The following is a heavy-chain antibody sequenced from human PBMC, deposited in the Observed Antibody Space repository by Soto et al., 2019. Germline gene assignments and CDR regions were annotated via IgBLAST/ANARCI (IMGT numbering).Heavy chain of an antibody. Sequence: GGSLRLSCAASGFPFNNYYMTWVRQASGKGLEWVASIKEDGNEKYYVDSVKGRFTISRDNDKNSLSLQMNSLRAEDTAVYYCTRGAGGWNYYYAMDVWGQGTTVTVSS. CDR2: IKEDGNEK. V-gene: IGHV3-7*03. J-gene: IGHJ6*02. D-gene: IGHD6-19*01. CDR3: TRGAGGWNYYYAMDV. CDR1: GFPFNNYY.